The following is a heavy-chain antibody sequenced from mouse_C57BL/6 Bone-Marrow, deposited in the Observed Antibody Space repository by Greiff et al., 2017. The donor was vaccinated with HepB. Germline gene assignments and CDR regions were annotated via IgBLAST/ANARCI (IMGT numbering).Heavy chain of an antibody. CDR2: INPNNGGT. Sequence: EVQLQQSGPELVKPGASVKISCKASGYTFTDYYMNWVKQSHGKSLEWIGDINPNNGGTSYNQKFKGKATLTVDKSSSTAYMELRSLTSEDSAVYYCAATVAMDYGGQGTSVTVSS. CDR3: AATVAMDY. CDR1: GYTFTDYY. J-gene: IGHJ4*01. V-gene: IGHV1-26*01. D-gene: IGHD1-1*01.